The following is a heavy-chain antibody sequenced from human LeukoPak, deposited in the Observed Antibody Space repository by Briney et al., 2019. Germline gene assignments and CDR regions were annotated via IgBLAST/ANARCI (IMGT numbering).Heavy chain of an antibody. CDR2: IIPILGTS. V-gene: IGHV1-69*13. CDR1: GGTFSSYA. D-gene: IGHD3-16*01. CDR3: ARDDLGGSSMGGDY. Sequence: ASVKVSCKASGGTFSSYAISWVRQAPGQGLEWMGGIIPILGTSIYAQNFQGRVTIIADESISTAYMELGSLRSEDTAVYYCARDDLGGSSMGGDYWGQGTLVTVSS. J-gene: IGHJ4*02.